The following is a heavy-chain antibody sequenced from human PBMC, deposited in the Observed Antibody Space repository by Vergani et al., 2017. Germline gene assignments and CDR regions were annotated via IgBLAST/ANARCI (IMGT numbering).Heavy chain of an antibody. CDR2: INHSGST. Sequence: QVQLQQWGAGLLKPSETLSLTCAVYGGSFSGYYWSWTRQPPGKGLEWIGEINHSGSTNYNPSLKSRVTISVDTSKNQFSLKLSSVTAADTAVYYCATYSSGWYYFDYWGQGTQVTVSS. CDR1: GGSFSGYY. J-gene: IGHJ4*02. CDR3: ATYSSGWYYFDY. V-gene: IGHV4-34*01. D-gene: IGHD6-19*01.